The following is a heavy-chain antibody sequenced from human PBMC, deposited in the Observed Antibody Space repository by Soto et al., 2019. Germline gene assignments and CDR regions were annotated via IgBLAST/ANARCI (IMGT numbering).Heavy chain of an antibody. Sequence: QVQLVQSGAEVKKPGSSVKVSCKASGGTFSSYTISWVRQAPGQGLEWMGRIIPILGIANYAQKFQGRVTITADKSTSTAYMELSSLRSEDTAVYYCARYRTVAGTNWFDPWGQGTLVTVSS. J-gene: IGHJ5*02. CDR3: ARYRTVAGTNWFDP. CDR1: GGTFSSYT. D-gene: IGHD6-19*01. V-gene: IGHV1-69*02. CDR2: IIPILGIA.